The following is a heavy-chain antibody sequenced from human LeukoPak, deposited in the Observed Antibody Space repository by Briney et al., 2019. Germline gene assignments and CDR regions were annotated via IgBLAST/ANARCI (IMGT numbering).Heavy chain of an antibody. CDR2: INPNGGTT. CDR3: ARESPPNWFDP. CDR1: GYTFITYY. J-gene: IGHJ5*02. Sequence: VSVKVSCKASGYTFITYYIHWVRQAPGQGLEWMGIINPNGGTTSYAQKFQGRVTMTRDTSTSTVYMELSSLRSDDTAMYYCARESPPNWFDPWGQGTLVTVSS. V-gene: IGHV1-46*01.